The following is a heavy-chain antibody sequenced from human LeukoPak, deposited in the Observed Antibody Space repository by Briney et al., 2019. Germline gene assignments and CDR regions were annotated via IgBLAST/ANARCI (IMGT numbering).Heavy chain of an antibody. D-gene: IGHD5-18*01. CDR3: ARGLARTSMVTRGGVRFDY. V-gene: IGHV1-8*02. CDR2: MNPNSGNT. J-gene: IGHJ4*02. Sequence: ASVKVSCKASGYTFTGYYMHWVRQAPGQGLEWMGWMNPNSGNTGYAQKFQGRVTMTRNTSISTAYMELSSLRSEDTAVYYCARGLARTSMVTRGGVRFDYWGQGTLVTVSS. CDR1: GYTFTGYY.